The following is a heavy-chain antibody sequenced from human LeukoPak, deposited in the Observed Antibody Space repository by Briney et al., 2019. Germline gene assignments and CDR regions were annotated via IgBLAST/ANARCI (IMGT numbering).Heavy chain of an antibody. D-gene: IGHD4-17*01. CDR1: GGSVSSGSYY. CDR3: AREGPRGTTSH. V-gene: IGHV4-61*01. J-gene: IGHJ4*02. Sequence: SETLSLTCTVSGGSVSSGSYYWSWIRQPPGKGLEWIGYIYYSGSTNYNPSLKSRVTISVDTSKNQFSLKLSSVTAADTAVYYCAREGPRGTTSHWGQGTLVTVSS. CDR2: IYYSGST.